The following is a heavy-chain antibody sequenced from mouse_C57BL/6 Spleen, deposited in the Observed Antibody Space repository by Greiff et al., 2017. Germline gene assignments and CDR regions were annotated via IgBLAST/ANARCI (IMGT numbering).Heavy chain of an antibody. CDR2: IHPNRGST. J-gene: IGHJ2*01. V-gene: IGHV1-64*01. D-gene: IGHD2-4*01. CDR3: AREGVYYDYVYGY. Sequence: VQLQQPGAELVKPGASVKLSCKASGYTFTSYWMHWVKQRPGQGLEWIGMIHPNRGSTNYNEKFKSKATLTVDKSSSTAYMPLISLTSEDTAVYYCAREGVYYDYVYGYWGQVTTLTVSS. CDR1: GYTFTSYW.